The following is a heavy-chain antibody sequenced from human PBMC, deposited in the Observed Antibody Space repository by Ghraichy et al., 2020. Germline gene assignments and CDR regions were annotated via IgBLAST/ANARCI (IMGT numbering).Heavy chain of an antibody. Sequence: SETLSLTCAVYGGSFSGYYWSWIRQPPGKGLEWIGEINHSGSTNYNPSLKSRVTISVDTSKNQFSLKLSSVTAADTAVYYCARPGAAAGNREPHYYYYMDVWGKGTTVTVSS. V-gene: IGHV4-34*01. CDR1: GGSFSGYY. CDR3: ARPGAAAGNREPHYYYYMDV. CDR2: INHSGST. J-gene: IGHJ6*03. D-gene: IGHD6-13*01.